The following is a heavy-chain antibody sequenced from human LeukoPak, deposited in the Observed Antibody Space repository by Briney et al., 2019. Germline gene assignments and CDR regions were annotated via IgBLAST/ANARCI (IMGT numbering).Heavy chain of an antibody. Sequence: ASVKVSCKVSGYTLTELSMHWVRQAPGKGLEWMGGFDPEDGETIYAQKLQGRVTMTEDTSTDTAYMELSSLRSEDTAVYYCATYHYSSGTPDAFDIWGQGTMVTVSS. CDR2: FDPEDGET. D-gene: IGHD6-19*01. CDR1: GYTLTELS. J-gene: IGHJ3*02. V-gene: IGHV1-24*01. CDR3: ATYHYSSGTPDAFDI.